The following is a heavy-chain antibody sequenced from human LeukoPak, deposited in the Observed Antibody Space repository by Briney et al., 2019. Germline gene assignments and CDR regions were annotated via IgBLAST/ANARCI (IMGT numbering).Heavy chain of an antibody. J-gene: IGHJ4*02. V-gene: IGHV4-39*07. D-gene: IGHD1-26*01. CDR2: MYYRGST. CDR3: ATTTIRLGY. CDR1: GGSISSSSHY. Sequence: PSETLSLTCTVSGGSISSSSHYWGWIRQPPGKGLEWIGSMYYRGSTYHNPSLKSRVTISVDTSKNQFSLKLSSVAAADTAVYYCATTTIRLGYWGQGTLVTVSS.